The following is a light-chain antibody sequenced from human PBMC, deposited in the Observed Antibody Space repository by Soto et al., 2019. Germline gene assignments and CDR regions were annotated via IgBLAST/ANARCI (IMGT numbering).Light chain of an antibody. CDR1: QSVSSN. V-gene: IGKV3-15*01. CDR3: QQYNSWPWT. Sequence: ERVMTQSPATLSVSPGERATLSCRASQSVSSNLAWYQQKAGQAPRLLIYGASTRATGIPARFSGSGSGTEFTLTISSLQSEDFAVYYCQQYNSWPWTFGQGTKVEIK. CDR2: GAS. J-gene: IGKJ1*01.